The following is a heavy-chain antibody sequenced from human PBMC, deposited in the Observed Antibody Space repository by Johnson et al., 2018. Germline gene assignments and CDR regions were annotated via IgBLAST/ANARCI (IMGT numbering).Heavy chain of an antibody. D-gene: IGHD6-13*01. V-gene: IGHV3-30*03. Sequence: QVQLVESGGGVVQPGRSLRLSCAASGFTFSNYGMHWVRQAPGKGLEWVEVISYEGSNKYYADPVKGRFTISRENAKNSLYLQMNRLRAGDTAVYYCVAMNIPAPEVPYDVWGQGTTVTVSS. CDR2: ISYEGSNK. J-gene: IGHJ6*02. CDR1: GFTFSNYG. CDR3: VAMNIPAPEVPYDV.